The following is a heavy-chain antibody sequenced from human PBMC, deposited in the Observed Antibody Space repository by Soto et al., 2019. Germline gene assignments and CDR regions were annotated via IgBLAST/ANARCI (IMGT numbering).Heavy chain of an antibody. CDR2: ISYDGSNK. J-gene: IGHJ4*02. V-gene: IGHV3-30*03. D-gene: IGHD2-15*01. Sequence: QVQLVESGGGVVQPGRSLRLSCAASGFTFSRYGMHWVRQAPGKGLEWVAVISYDGSNKYYADSVKGRFTISRNNSKYTPYLTMNSRRDEDTAVDYCTSVAATPGYWGQGTLVTVSS. CDR1: GFTFSRYG. CDR3: TSVAATPGY.